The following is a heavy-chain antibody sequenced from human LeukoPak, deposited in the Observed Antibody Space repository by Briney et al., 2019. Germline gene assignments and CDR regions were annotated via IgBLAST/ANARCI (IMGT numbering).Heavy chain of an antibody. D-gene: IGHD3-22*01. J-gene: IGHJ4*02. CDR2: ISGNGGAT. Sequence: GGSLRLSCAASGFTFTSYAMSWVRQAPGKGLEWVSAISGNGGATYYADSVKGRFTISRDNSKNTLHLQINSLRAEDTALYYCAKATTAIVVDNFFDYWGQGTLVSVSS. CDR3: AKATTAIVVDNFFDY. CDR1: GFTFTSYA. V-gene: IGHV3-23*01.